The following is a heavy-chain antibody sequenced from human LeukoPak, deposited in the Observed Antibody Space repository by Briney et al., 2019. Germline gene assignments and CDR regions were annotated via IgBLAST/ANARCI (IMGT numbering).Heavy chain of an antibody. CDR1: GYSISSGYH. D-gene: IGHD3-22*01. J-gene: IGHJ5*02. CDR2: INHGGDS. V-gene: IGHV4-38-2*02. Sequence: TSETLSLTCTVSGYSISSGYHWGWIRQPPGKGLEWIATINHGGDSYYNPSLKSRVTISVDTSKNQFSLKLSSVTAADTAVYYCARDYYDSSGYYWFDPWGQGTLVTVSS. CDR3: ARDYYDSSGYYWFDP.